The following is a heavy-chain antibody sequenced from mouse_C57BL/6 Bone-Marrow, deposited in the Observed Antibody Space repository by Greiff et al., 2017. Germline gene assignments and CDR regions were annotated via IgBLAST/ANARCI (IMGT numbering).Heavy chain of an antibody. J-gene: IGHJ4*01. CDR1: GYTFTSYG. Sequence: VQLQQSGAELARPGASVKLSCKASGYTFTSYGISWVKQRTGQGLEWIGEIYPRSGNTYYNEKFKGKATLTADKSSSTAYMELRSLTSEDTAVYFCAREDGDTYAMDYWGQGTSVTVSP. CDR2: IYPRSGNT. D-gene: IGHD2-13*01. CDR3: AREDGDTYAMDY. V-gene: IGHV1-81*01.